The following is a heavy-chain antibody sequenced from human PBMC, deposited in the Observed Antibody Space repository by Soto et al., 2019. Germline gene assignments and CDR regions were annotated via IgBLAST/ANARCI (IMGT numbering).Heavy chain of an antibody. CDR2: ISAYNGNT. CDR1: GYTFSRYG. V-gene: IGHV1-18*01. D-gene: IGHD2-21*01. Sequence: ASVKVSCKASGYTFSRYGIMWARQAPGQGLEWMGWISAYNGNTNSAEKLRGRLTMTTDASTTTAYMELRSLRSDDTAIYYCARDQGFRVVINSNWFDPWGQGTLVTVPQ. J-gene: IGHJ5*02. CDR3: ARDQGFRVVINSNWFDP.